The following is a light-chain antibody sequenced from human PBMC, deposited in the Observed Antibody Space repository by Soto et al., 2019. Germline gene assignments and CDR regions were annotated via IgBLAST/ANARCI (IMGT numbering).Light chain of an antibody. Sequence: DIVMTQSPDSLAVSLGERATINCKSSQSVLYSSNNKNYLAWYQQKPGQPPKLLIYWASTRESGVPDRFSGSGSGTDFTLTIISLQAEDVAVYYCQQYYSNPYTFGQGAKVEIK. CDR3: QQYYSNPYT. V-gene: IGKV4-1*01. CDR2: WAS. CDR1: QSVLYSSNNKNY. J-gene: IGKJ2*01.